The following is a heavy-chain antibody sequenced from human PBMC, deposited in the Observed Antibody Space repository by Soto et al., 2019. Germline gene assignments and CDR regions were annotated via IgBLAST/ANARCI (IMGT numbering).Heavy chain of an antibody. CDR1: GGSFSGYY. D-gene: IGHD3-3*01. J-gene: IGHJ4*02. CDR2: INHSGST. V-gene: IGHV4-34*01. CDR3: ARGSQRITIFGVVIVKASFDY. Sequence: PSETLSLTCAVSGGSFSGYYWSWIRQPPGKGLEWIGEINHSGSTNYNPSLKSRVTISVDTSKNQFSLKLSSVTAADTAVYYCARGSQRITIFGVVIVKASFDYWGQGTLVTVSS.